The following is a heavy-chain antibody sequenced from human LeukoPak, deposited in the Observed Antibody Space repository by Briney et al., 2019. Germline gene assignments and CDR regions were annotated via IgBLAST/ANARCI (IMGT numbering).Heavy chain of an antibody. CDR1: GDSIGGYY. CDR2: VYSSRGT. J-gene: IGHJ4*02. Sequence: PSETLSLTCTVSGDSIGGYYWGWIRQPAGKGLEWIGRVYSSRGTDYNPSLTGRVTISLDTSRNQFSLNLMSVTAADTAVYYCARESRHFIGDGFHLDYWGQGNPVTVSS. V-gene: IGHV4-4*07. D-gene: IGHD2-21*01. CDR3: ARESRHFIGDGFHLDY.